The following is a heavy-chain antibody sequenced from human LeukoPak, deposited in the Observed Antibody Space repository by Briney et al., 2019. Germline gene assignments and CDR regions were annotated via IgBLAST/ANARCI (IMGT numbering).Heavy chain of an antibody. CDR2: IYYSGST. CDR3: VRENYYDSSGYRTTTDY. CDR1: GGSISSGDYY. J-gene: IGHJ4*02. V-gene: IGHV4-30-4*01. Sequence: SETLSLTCTVSGGSISSGDYYWSWIRQPPGKGLEWIGYIYYSGSTYYNPSLKSRVTMSVDTSKNQFSLKLSSVTAADTAVYYCVRENYYDSSGYRTTTDYWGQGTLVTVSS. D-gene: IGHD3-22*01.